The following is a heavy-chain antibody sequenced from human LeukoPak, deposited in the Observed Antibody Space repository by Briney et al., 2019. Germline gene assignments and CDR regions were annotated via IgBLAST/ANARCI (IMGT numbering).Heavy chain of an antibody. CDR2: IWYDGSNK. CDR1: GFTFSSYG. D-gene: IGHD2-2*01. J-gene: IGHJ3*02. V-gene: IGHV3-30*02. Sequence: PGGSLRLSCAASGFTFSSYGMHWVRQAPGKGLEWVAVIWYDGSNKYYADSVKGRFTISRDNSKNTLYLQMNSLRAEDTAVYYCAKDMDRYCSSTSCPQTAFDIWGQGTMVTVSS. CDR3: AKDMDRYCSSTSCPQTAFDI.